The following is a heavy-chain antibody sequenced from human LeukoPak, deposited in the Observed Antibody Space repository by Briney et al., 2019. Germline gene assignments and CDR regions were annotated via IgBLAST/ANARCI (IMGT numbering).Heavy chain of an antibody. D-gene: IGHD1-14*01. CDR3: VLSRSNQGYWYFDL. Sequence: PSETLSLTCTVSGGFISSYYWSWIRQPPRKGLEWIGYIYYSGSTNYNPSLKSRVTISVDTSKNQFSLKLSSVTAADTAVYYCVLSRSNQGYWYFDLWGRGTLVTVSS. J-gene: IGHJ2*01. CDR2: IYYSGST. CDR1: GGFISSYY. V-gene: IGHV4-59*01.